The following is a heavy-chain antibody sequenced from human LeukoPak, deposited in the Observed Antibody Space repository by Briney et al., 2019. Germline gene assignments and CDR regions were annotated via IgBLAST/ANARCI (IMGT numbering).Heavy chain of an antibody. CDR2: IQQDGSEK. CDR3: AGDRGFSYGIDF. D-gene: IGHD5-18*01. J-gene: IGHJ4*02. Sequence: PGESQRLSCAASGFTFSDYWMSWARQAPGKGLEWVANIQQDGSEKYYMDSVKGRFTISRDNAKKSLFLQVSSLGGEDTAVYYCAGDRGFSYGIDFWGQGTLVTVSS. V-gene: IGHV3-7*04. CDR1: GFTFSDYW.